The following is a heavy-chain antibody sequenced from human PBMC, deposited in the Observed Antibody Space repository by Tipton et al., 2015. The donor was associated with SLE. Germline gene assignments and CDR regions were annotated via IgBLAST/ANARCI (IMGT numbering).Heavy chain of an antibody. J-gene: IGHJ4*02. D-gene: IGHD3-22*01. CDR1: GFTFSSYW. CDR3: ARDFDYYDSSGYEGY. Sequence: LSLTCAASGFTFSSYWMHWVRQAPGKGLVWVSRINSDGSSTSYADSVKGRFTISRDNAKNTLYLQMNSLRAEDTAVYYCARDFDYYDSSGYEGYWGQGTLVTVSS. CDR2: INSDGSST. V-gene: IGHV3-74*01.